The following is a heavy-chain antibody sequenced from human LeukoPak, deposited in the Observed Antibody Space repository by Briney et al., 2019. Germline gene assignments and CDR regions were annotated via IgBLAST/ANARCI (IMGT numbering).Heavy chain of an antibody. Sequence: ASVKVSCKASGYTFTSYYMHWVRQAPGQGLEWMGIINPSGGSTSYAQKFQGRVTMTRDTSTSTVYMELSSLRSEDTAVYYCARQGVHYHDSSGYPNGMDVWGKGTTVTISS. CDR2: INPSGGST. V-gene: IGHV1-46*01. J-gene: IGHJ6*04. D-gene: IGHD3-22*01. CDR3: ARQGVHYHDSSGYPNGMDV. CDR1: GYTFTSYY.